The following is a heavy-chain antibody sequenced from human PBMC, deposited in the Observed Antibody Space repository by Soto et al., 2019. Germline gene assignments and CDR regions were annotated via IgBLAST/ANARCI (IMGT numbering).Heavy chain of an antibody. CDR3: ARESDGYNFDY. V-gene: IGHV1-69*02. Sequence: SVKVSCKASGGTFSSYTISWVRQAPGQRLEWMGRIIPILGIANYAQKFQGRVTITADKSTSTAYMELSSLRSEDTAVYYCARESDGYNFDYWGQGTLVTVSS. CDR1: GGTFSSYT. D-gene: IGHD5-12*01. J-gene: IGHJ4*02. CDR2: IIPILGIA.